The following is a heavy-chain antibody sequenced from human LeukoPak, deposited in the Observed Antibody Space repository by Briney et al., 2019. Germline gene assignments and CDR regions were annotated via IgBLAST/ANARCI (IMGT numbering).Heavy chain of an antibody. D-gene: IGHD6-13*01. CDR2: IYYSGST. CDR3: ARQQLGFNWFDP. J-gene: IGHJ5*02. V-gene: IGHV4-59*01. Sequence: SETLSLTCTVSGGSISSYYWSWIRQPPGKGLEWIGYIYYSGSTNYNPSLKSRVTISVDTSKNQFSLKLRSVTAADTAVYYCARQQLGFNWFDPWGQGTLVTVSS. CDR1: GGSISSYY.